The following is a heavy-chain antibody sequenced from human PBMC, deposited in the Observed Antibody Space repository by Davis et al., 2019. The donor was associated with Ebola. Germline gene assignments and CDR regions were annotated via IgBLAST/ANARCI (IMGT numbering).Heavy chain of an antibody. CDR3: ARDRGGYSSGWHLFDY. Sequence: GESLKISCAASGFTFSSYAMSWVRQAPGKGLEWVSAISGSGGSTYYADSVKGRFTISRDNSKNTLYLQMNSLRAEDTAVYYCARDRGGYSSGWHLFDYWGQGTLVTVSS. J-gene: IGHJ4*02. D-gene: IGHD6-19*01. CDR1: GFTFSSYA. V-gene: IGHV3-23*01. CDR2: ISGSGGST.